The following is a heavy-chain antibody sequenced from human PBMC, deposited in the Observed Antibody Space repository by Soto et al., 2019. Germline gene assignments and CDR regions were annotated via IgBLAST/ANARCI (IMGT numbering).Heavy chain of an antibody. Sequence: QVQLQESGPGLVKPSQTLSLTCSVSSGSISSSDYYWSLIRQPPGKGLEWIGYINYSGRTYYKPSLKSRVSISIDTSKNQFSLRLTSVTAADTAVYFCARFSTLGKDDGVDVWGHGTMVTVSS. J-gene: IGHJ6*02. CDR1: SGSISSSDYY. V-gene: IGHV4-30-4*01. CDR3: ARFSTLGKDDGVDV. CDR2: INYSGRT. D-gene: IGHD3-3*02.